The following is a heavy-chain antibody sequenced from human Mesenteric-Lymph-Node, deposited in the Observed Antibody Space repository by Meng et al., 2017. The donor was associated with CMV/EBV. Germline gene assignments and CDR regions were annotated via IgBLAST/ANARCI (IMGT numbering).Heavy chain of an antibody. D-gene: IGHD3-22*01. CDR2: ISGSGGST. V-gene: IGHV3-23*01. J-gene: IGHJ4*02. CDR3: AKGYYYDSSGSTLDS. CDR1: GFTVSSNY. Sequence: SGFTVSSNYMSWVRQAPGKGLEWVSGISGSGGSTYYADSVKGRFTISRDNSKNTLYLQMSNLRAEDTAIHYCAKGYYYDSSGSTLDSWGQGTLVTVSS.